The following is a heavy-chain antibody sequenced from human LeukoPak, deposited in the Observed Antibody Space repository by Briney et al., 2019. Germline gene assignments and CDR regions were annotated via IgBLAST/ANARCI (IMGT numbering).Heavy chain of an antibody. CDR1: GFTFTSYW. CDR3: ARNYYYRFDY. CDR2: IKQDGSVK. V-gene: IGHV3-7*01. J-gene: IGHJ4*02. D-gene: IGHD3-10*01. Sequence: GGSLRLSCAASGFTFTSYWMTWVRQAPGKGLEWVAHIKQDGSVKNYVDSLRGRFTISRDNAKDSLYLQMNSLRAEDTAVYFCARNYYYRFDYWGQGTLVGVSS.